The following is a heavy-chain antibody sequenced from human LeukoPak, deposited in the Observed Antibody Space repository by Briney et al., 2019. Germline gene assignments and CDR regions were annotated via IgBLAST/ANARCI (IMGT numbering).Heavy chain of an antibody. CDR1: GGSISSYY. V-gene: IGHV4-59*12. CDR2: VYYSGTT. Sequence: SETLSLTCTVSGGSISSYYWSRIRQPPGKGLEWIGYVYYSGTTNYNPSLKSRVTISIDTSKNQFSLKLSSVTAADTAVYYCAREWRDAFDIWGQGTMVTVSS. D-gene: IGHD5-12*01. CDR3: AREWRDAFDI. J-gene: IGHJ3*02.